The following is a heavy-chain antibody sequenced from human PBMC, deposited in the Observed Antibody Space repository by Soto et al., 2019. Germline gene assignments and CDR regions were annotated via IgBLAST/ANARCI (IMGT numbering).Heavy chain of an antibody. V-gene: IGHV4-59*08. CDR3: ARRVEYSYGYYYYYMDV. D-gene: IGHD5-18*01. J-gene: IGHJ6*03. CDR1: GGSISSYY. Sequence: SETLSLTCTVSGGSISSYYWSWIRQPPGKGLEWIGYIYYSGSTNYNPSLKSRVPISVDTSKNQFSLKLSSVTAADTAVYYCARRVEYSYGYYYYYMDVWGKGTTVTVSS. CDR2: IYYSGST.